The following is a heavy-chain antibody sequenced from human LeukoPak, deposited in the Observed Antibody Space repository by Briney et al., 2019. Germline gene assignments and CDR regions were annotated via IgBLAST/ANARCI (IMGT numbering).Heavy chain of an antibody. CDR2: INHSGST. Sequence: SETLSLTCAVYGGSFSGYYWSWIRQPPGKGLEWIGEINHSGSTNYNPSLKSRVTISVDTSKNQFSLKLSSVTAADTAVCYCATGGGSSSLFDYWGQGTLVTVSS. CDR1: GGSFSGYY. D-gene: IGHD6-6*01. CDR3: ATGGGSSSLFDY. J-gene: IGHJ4*02. V-gene: IGHV4-34*01.